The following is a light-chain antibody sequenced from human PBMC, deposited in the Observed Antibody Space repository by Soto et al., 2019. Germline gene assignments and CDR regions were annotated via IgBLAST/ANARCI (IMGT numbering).Light chain of an antibody. CDR3: CSYGGSGNYWI. V-gene: IGLV2-23*02. CDR2: GVS. J-gene: IGLJ3*02. CDR1: NNDVGGFNL. Sequence: QSALTQPASVSGSPGQSITIPCTGTNNDVGGFNLVSWYQQHPVKAPKLIVFGVSERPSGVSNRFSGSKSGNTASLTISGLQAEDEGDYYCCSYGGSGNYWIFGGGTKLTVL.